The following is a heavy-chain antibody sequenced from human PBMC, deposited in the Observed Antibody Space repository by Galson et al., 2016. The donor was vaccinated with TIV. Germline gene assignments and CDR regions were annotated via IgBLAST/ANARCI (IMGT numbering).Heavy chain of an antibody. CDR1: GFIFSNAW. CDR3: TTELGYCSGGYCYYFDY. Sequence: SPRLSCAASGFIFSNAWMSWVRQAPGKGLEWVGRIKSNFDGGTTDYAAPVKGRFTISRHDSKNTLFLQMNRLKTEDTAVYYCTTELGYCSGGYCYYFDYWGQGTLVTVSS. V-gene: IGHV3-15*01. CDR2: IKSNFDGGTT. J-gene: IGHJ4*02. D-gene: IGHD2-15*01.